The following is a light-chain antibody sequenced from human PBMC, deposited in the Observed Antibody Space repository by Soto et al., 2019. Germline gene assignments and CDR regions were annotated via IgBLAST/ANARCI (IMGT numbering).Light chain of an antibody. Sequence: DIQMTQSPSSLSASVGDRVTITCRASQGIGTLLTWYQQKPEKPPKSLIYGASNLQRGVPSRFSGSGSGTDFTLTISSLQPEDFATYYCQQYGGYPTFGGGTKVEIK. CDR1: QGIGTL. CDR2: GAS. CDR3: QQYGGYPT. V-gene: IGKV1D-16*01. J-gene: IGKJ4*01.